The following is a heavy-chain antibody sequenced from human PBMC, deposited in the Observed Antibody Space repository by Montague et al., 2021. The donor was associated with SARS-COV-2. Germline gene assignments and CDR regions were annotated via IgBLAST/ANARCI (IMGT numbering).Heavy chain of an antibody. CDR2: TYYRSNWCN. CDR1: GDSVSSNSAA. J-gene: IGHJ4*02. V-gene: IGHV6-1*01. Sequence: CAISGDSVSSNSAAWNWLRQSPSRGLAWLGRTYYRSNWCNDSAVSLKXXIIINPDTSKNQFSLQLNSVTPEDTALYYCAREITGGYSGYEAFYFDNWGQGTLVTVSS. D-gene: IGHD5-12*01. CDR3: AREITGGYSGYEAFYFDN.